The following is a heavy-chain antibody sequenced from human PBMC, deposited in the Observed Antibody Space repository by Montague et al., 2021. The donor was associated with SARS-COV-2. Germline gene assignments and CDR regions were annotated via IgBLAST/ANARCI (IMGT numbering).Heavy chain of an antibody. J-gene: IGHJ5*02. Sequence: TLSLTCTVSGGSISSASYYWSWIRQPAGKGLEWIGHIYSTVITNYNPSLKSRVTISVDLSKNQFSLKMTSVTAADTDVYYCARDPHDYGWFDPWGQGTLVTVSS. CDR2: IYSTVIT. D-gene: IGHD4-17*01. V-gene: IGHV4-61*09. CDR1: GGSISSASYY. CDR3: ARDPHDYGWFDP.